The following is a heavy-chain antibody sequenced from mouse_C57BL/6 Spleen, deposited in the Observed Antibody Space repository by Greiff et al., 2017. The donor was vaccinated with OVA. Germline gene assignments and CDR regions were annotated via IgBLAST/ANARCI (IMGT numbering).Heavy chain of an antibody. V-gene: IGHV1-69*01. CDR1: GYTFTSYW. CDR2: IDPSDSYT. D-gene: IGHD4-1*01. CDR3: ARRSLTPYFDV. Sequence: VQLQQPGAELVMPGASVKLSCTASGYTFTSYWMHWVKQRPGQGLEWIGEIDPSDSYTNYNQKFKGKSTLTVDKSSSTAYMQLSSLTSEDSAVYYCARRSLTPYFDVWGTGTTVTVSS. J-gene: IGHJ1*03.